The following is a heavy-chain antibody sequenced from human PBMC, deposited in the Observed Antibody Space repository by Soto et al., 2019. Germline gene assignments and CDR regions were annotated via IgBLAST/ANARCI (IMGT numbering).Heavy chain of an antibody. CDR2: IYPGDSDT. CDR3: ARTSAAGKYYYGMDV. D-gene: IGHD6-13*01. CDR1: GYRFASYW. Sequence: PGESLKISCKGSGYRFASYWIGWVRQMPGKGLEWVGIIYPGDSDTKYSPSFEGQVTISADKSISTAYLQWNSLQASDTAMYYCARTSAAGKYYYGMDVWGQGTTVTVSS. V-gene: IGHV5-51*01. J-gene: IGHJ6*02.